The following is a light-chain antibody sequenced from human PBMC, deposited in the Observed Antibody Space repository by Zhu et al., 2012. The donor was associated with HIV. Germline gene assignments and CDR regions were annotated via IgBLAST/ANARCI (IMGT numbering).Light chain of an antibody. V-gene: IGKV3-20*01. CDR1: QSISSTY. CDR2: GAS. CDR3: QHYVPSPMYT. J-gene: IGKJ2*01. Sequence: EIVLTQSPDTLSLSPGERATLSCRASQSISSTYLAWYQQKPGQAPRLLIYGASRRVTGIPDRFSGSGSGTDFTLTISRLEPEDFAVYYCQHYVPSPMYTFGQGTKLEIK.